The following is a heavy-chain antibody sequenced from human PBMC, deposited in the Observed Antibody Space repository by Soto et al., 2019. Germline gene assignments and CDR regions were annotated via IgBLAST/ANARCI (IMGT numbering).Heavy chain of an antibody. J-gene: IGHJ4*02. V-gene: IGHV4-39*01. CDR1: GASITSSTYF. CDR3: AKNLPRTGRFVY. Sequence: FETLSLTRRLSGASITSSTYFWVLIRPPPGKGLEWVVSIYYSGKTHYNPSLKSRATISVDRSRNQFSLQVSSVTAADTVVYYCAKNLPRTGRFVYWGQGTLVTVS. CDR2: IYYSGKT.